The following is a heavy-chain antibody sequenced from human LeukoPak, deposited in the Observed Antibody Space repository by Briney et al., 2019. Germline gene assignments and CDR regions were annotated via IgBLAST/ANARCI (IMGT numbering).Heavy chain of an antibody. Sequence: PSETLSLTCTVSGGSMSDYHCNWLRQAPEKGLEWIGYINYSGTTNYNPSLTSRVTISADTSKTQVSLMVRSVTAADTAVYYCATTRGGYWASPLDFWGQGILVTVSS. CDR1: GGSMSDYH. J-gene: IGHJ4*02. CDR3: ATTRGGYWASPLDF. V-gene: IGHV4-59*01. D-gene: IGHD5-12*01. CDR2: INYSGTT.